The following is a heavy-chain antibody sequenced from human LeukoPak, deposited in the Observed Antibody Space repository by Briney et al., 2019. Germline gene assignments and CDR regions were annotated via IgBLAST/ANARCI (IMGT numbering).Heavy chain of an antibody. D-gene: IGHD1-14*01. CDR3: ARVRRTFYYYMDV. V-gene: IGHV4-38-2*02. J-gene: IGHJ6*03. Sequence: KSSEILSLTCTVSGYSISSGYYWGWIRQPPGKGLEWIGNIFHSGSTYYNPSLKSRVTISLDTSKNQFSLKLSSVTAADTAVYYCARVRRTFYYYMDVWGKGTTVTVSS. CDR1: GYSISSGYY. CDR2: IFHSGST.